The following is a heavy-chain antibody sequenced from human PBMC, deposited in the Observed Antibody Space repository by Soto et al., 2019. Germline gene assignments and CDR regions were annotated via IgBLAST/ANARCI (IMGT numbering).Heavy chain of an antibody. CDR2: ISSSSSVI. CDR3: ARDLRWGSNWYYYMDV. V-gene: IGHV3-48*01. Sequence: EVQLVESGGGLVQPGGSLRLSCATSGFILSDCAMNWVRQAPGKGLEWVSYISSSSSVIDYADSVKGRFTVSRDNDRHSLYLQRNSLRAEDTAVYYCARDLRWGSNWYYYMDVWGKGTTVTVSS. CDR1: GFILSDCA. D-gene: IGHD7-27*01. J-gene: IGHJ6*03.